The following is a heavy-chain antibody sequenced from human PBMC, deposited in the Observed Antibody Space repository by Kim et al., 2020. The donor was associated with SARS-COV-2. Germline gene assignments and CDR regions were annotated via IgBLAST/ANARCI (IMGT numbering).Heavy chain of an antibody. CDR3: ARGVAVADGDYYYYYGMDV. Sequence: SETLSLTRTVSGGSISSYYWSWIRQPAGKGLEWIGRIYTSGSTNYNPSLKSRVTMSVDTSKNQFSLKLSSVTAADTAVYYCARGVAVADGDYYYYYGMDVWGQGTTVTVSS. CDR1: GGSISSYY. V-gene: IGHV4-4*07. D-gene: IGHD6-19*01. J-gene: IGHJ6*02. CDR2: IYTSGST.